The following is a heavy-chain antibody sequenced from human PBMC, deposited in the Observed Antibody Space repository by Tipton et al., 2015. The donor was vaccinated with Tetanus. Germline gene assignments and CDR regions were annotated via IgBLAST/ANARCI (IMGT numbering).Heavy chain of an antibody. CDR1: GFTFSLYS. CDR2: ISGSGGST. V-gene: IGHV3-23*01. Sequence: SLLLSCAASGFTFSLYSLLFFLPSPFPSLSFFSAISGSGGSTYYADSVKGRFTISRDNSKNTLYLQMNSLRAEDTAVYYCAKENGYNYYYYGMDVWGQGTTVTVSS. D-gene: IGHD3-16*02. CDR3: AKENGYNYYYYGMDV. J-gene: IGHJ6*02.